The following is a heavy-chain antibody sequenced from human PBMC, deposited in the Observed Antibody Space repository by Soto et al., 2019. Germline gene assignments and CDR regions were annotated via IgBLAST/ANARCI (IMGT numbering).Heavy chain of an antibody. Sequence: QVQLQESGPGLVKPSQTLSLTCTVSGGSISNVGYFWSWIRQPPGKGLEWIGFLYHTGTTYYNSSLRSRVSISIDTSKSQFPLKLNSVTAADTAVYYCARVMAAMQNWLDPWGQGTLVTVSP. CDR2: LYHTGTT. V-gene: IGHV4-30-4*01. D-gene: IGHD2-2*01. J-gene: IGHJ5*02. CDR1: GGSISNVGYF. CDR3: ARVMAAMQNWLDP.